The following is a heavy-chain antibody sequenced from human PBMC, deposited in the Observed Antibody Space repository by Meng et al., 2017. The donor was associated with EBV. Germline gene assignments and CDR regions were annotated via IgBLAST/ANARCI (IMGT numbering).Heavy chain of an antibody. CDR3: VKHSSDWSLDS. CDR1: GYTFTSYG. Sequence: QVQRGQSGGGVKKPGASVKVPCKASGYTFTSYGISWVRQAPGQGLEWMGWFVNYVDTYPAPKFQGRVTMTTDTSTTTAYMELRSLRSDDSALYYCVKHSSDWSLDSWGQGTLVTVSS. J-gene: IGHJ4*02. V-gene: IGHV1-18*01. CDR2: FVNYVDT. D-gene: IGHD6-19*01.